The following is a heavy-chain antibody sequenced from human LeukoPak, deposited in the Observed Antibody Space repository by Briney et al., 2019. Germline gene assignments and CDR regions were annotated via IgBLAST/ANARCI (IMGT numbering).Heavy chain of an antibody. CDR3: TRHDYSDSADLVDN. D-gene: IGHD4-11*01. CDR1: GLTFSDST. V-gene: IGHV3-73*01. J-gene: IGHJ4*02. CDR2: IRGKTNNYAT. Sequence: PGGSLRLSCAASGLTFSDSTMHWVRQASGKGLEWVGRIRGKTNNYATAYAASVKGRFTLSRDDSKNTTYLQMNSLKTEDTAVYHCTRHDYSDSADLVDNWGQGTLVTVSS.